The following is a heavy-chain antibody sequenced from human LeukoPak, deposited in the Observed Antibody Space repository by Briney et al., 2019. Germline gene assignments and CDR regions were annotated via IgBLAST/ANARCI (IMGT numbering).Heavy chain of an antibody. J-gene: IGHJ4*02. Sequence: GGSLRLSCAASGFTFSRYRMFWVRQAPGKGLVWVSRINSDGTSTNYADSVKGRFTISRDNTKSTLYLQMNSLRPEDTAVYYCGTLGVMWEADYWGQGALVTVSS. CDR1: GFTFSRYR. V-gene: IGHV3-74*01. CDR3: GTLGVMWEADY. CDR2: INSDGTST. D-gene: IGHD1-26*01.